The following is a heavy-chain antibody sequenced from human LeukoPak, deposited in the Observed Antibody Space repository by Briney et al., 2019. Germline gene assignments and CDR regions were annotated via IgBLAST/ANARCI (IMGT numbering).Heavy chain of an antibody. Sequence: SETLSLTCTVSGGSISSYYWSWIRQPPGKGLEWIGYIYYSGSTNYNPSLKSRVTISVDTSKNQFSLKLSSVTAADTAVYYCARLLGIWSGYYKNWFDPWGQGTLVTVSS. J-gene: IGHJ5*02. V-gene: IGHV4-59*08. CDR3: ARLLGIWSGYYKNWFDP. D-gene: IGHD3-3*01. CDR2: IYYSGST. CDR1: GGSISSYY.